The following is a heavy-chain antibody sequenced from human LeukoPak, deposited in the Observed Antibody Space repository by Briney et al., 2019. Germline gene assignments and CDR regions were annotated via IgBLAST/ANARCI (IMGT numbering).Heavy chain of an antibody. J-gene: IGHJ2*01. CDR2: INQDGSEI. D-gene: IGHD3-22*01. V-gene: IGHV3-7*01. CDR3: ARDLGSMIVVRTTNWYFDL. Sequence: GGSLRLSCAASGFTFSNYWMSWVRQAPGKGLEWLANINQDGSEIYYVDSVKGRFTISRDNGKNSLYLQINSLRADDTAVYYCARDLGSMIVVRTTNWYFDLWGRGTLVTVSS. CDR1: GFTFSNYW.